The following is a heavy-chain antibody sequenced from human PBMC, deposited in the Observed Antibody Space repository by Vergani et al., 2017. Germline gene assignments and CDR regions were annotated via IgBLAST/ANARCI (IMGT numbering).Heavy chain of an antibody. V-gene: IGHV1-2*02. J-gene: IGHJ6*03. CDR1: GYTFTGYY. Sequence: QVQLVQSGAEVKKPGASVKVSCKASGYTFTGYYMHWVRQAPGQGLEWMGWINPNSGGTNYAPKFQGRVTMSRDTSISTVYMEVTRLRSDDTAIYYCAKELRVIYPFFNTREKYYHYYYLDVWGKGTTVTVSS. CDR3: AKELRVIYPFFNTREKYYHYYYLDV. D-gene: IGHD1-26*01. CDR2: INPNSGGT.